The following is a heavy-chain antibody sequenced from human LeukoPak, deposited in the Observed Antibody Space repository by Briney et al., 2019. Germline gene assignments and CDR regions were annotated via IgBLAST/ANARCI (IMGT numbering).Heavy chain of an antibody. CDR1: GGSISSSSYY. J-gene: IGHJ4*02. V-gene: IGHV4-39*01. D-gene: IGHD2-2*01. CDR3: ASYIAVVPAARGPLDY. CDR2: IYYSGST. Sequence: SETLSLTCTVSGGSISSSSYYWGWIRQPPGKGLEWIGSIYYSGSTYYNPSLKSRVTISVDTSKNQFSLKLSSVTAADTAVYYCASYIAVVPAARGPLDYWGQGTLVTVSS.